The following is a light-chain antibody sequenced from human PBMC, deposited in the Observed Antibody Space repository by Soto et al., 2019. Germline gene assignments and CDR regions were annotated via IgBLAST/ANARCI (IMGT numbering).Light chain of an antibody. Sequence: DXXMTQSPSXLSASIXDRVTITXRAXQSIXSYLNWYQQKPGRAPKLLIFAVSSLQSGVPTRFNGSGSGTDFTLTISSLQPEDSATYDCQQSYSTPITFGQGTRLEIE. J-gene: IGKJ5*01. CDR2: AVS. CDR1: QSIXSY. CDR3: QQSYSTPIT. V-gene: IGKV1-39*01.